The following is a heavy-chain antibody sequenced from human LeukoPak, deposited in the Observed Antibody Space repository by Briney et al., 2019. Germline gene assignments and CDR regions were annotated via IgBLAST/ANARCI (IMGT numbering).Heavy chain of an antibody. V-gene: IGHV4-4*07. J-gene: IGHJ5*02. D-gene: IGHD3-22*01. Sequence: SETLSLSCTVSGGSISSYYWSWIRQPPGKGLEWIGRIYTSGSTNYNPSFKRRVTMSVDTSKNQFYLKLSSVTAADTAVYYCARDRVGYYDSSGTRVGNWFDPWGQGTLVTVSS. CDR2: IYTSGST. CDR3: ARDRVGYYDSSGTRVGNWFDP. CDR1: GGSISSYY.